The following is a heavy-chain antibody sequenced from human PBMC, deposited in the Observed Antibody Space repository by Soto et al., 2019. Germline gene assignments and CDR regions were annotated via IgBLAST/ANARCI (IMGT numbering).Heavy chain of an antibody. Sequence: GFPRLSCAASGFTFSSYAMHWVRQAPGKGLEWVAVISYDGSNKYYADSVKGRFTISRDNSKNTLYLQMNSLRAEDTAVYYCARDGAKHIVLMVYAIVGPDYWGQGTLVTAPQ. CDR3: ARDGAKHIVLMVYAIVGPDY. CDR2: ISYDGSNK. CDR1: GFTFSSYA. V-gene: IGHV3-30-3*01. D-gene: IGHD2-8*01. J-gene: IGHJ4*02.